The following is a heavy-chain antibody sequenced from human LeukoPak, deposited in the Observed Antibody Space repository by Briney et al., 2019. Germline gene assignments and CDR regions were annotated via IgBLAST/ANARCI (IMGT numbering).Heavy chain of an antibody. CDR2: INTNTGNP. V-gene: IGHV7-4-1*01. D-gene: IGHD2-2*01. Sequence: ASVKVSCKASGYTFTSYAMNWVRQAPGQGLEWMGWINTNTGNPTYAQGFTGRFVFSLDTSVSTAYLQICSLKAEDTAVYYCARGALNRYCSTSCRRWFDPWGQGTLVTVSS. CDR1: GYTFTSYA. J-gene: IGHJ5*02. CDR3: ARGALNRYCSTSCRRWFDP.